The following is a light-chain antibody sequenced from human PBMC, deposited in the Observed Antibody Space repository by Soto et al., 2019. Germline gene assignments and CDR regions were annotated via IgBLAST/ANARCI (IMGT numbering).Light chain of an antibody. CDR2: GAS. Sequence: EIVMTHSPATLSVSPGERATLSCRASQSVSSSYLAWYQQKPGQAPRLLIYGASSRATGIPDRFSGSGTGTDFTLTISRLEPEDFAVYYCQQYGSSITFGQGTRLEIK. V-gene: IGKV3-20*01. CDR1: QSVSSSY. J-gene: IGKJ5*01. CDR3: QQYGSSIT.